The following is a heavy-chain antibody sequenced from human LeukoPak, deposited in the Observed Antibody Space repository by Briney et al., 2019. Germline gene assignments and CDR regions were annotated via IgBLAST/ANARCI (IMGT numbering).Heavy chain of an antibody. J-gene: IGHJ3*02. CDR2: IIPIFGTA. V-gene: IGHV1-69*13. Sequence: GASVNVSCKASGGTFSSYAISWVRQAPGQGLEWMGGIIPIFGTANYAQKFQGRVTITADESTSTAYMELSSLRSEDTAVYYCARDSGTLIAFDIWGQGTMVTVSS. D-gene: IGHD2/OR15-2a*01. CDR1: GGTFSSYA. CDR3: ARDSGTLIAFDI.